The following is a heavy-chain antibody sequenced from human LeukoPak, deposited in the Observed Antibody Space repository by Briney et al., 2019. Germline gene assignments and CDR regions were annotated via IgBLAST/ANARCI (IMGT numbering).Heavy chain of an antibody. J-gene: IGHJ4*02. CDR3: ARVRYTSGQYFDY. D-gene: IGHD2-15*01. CDR1: VGPISSYY. V-gene: IGHV4-59*01. CDR2: IHNSGST. Sequence: SETLSLTCTVSVGPISSYYWGWIRQPPGKGLEWIGCIHNSGSTYYSPSLKRRVTISVDTSKKQFSLRLSSVIVADTAVYYCARVRYTSGQYFDYWGQGTLVTVSS.